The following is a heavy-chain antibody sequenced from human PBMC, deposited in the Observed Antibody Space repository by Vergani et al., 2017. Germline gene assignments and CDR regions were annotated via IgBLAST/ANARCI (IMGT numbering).Heavy chain of an antibody. CDR3: AKGGSSSGWFDAFDI. CDR2: IRSKANSYAT. CDR1: GFTFSGSA. V-gene: IGHV3-73*02. J-gene: IGHJ3*02. Sequence: EVQLVESGGGLVQPGGSLKLSCAASGFTFSGSAMHWVRQASGKGLEWVGRIRSKANSYATAYAASVKGRFTISRDDSKNTAYLQMNSLKTEDTAVYYCAKGGSSSGWFDAFDIWGQGTMVTVSS. D-gene: IGHD6-19*01.